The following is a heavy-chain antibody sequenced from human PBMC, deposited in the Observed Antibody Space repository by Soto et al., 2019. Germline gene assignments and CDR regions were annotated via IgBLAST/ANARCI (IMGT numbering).Heavy chain of an antibody. CDR2: IGTAGDT. CDR3: AREVEVYGMDV. Sequence: PGGSLRLSCAASGFTFSSYDMHWVRQATGKGLEWVSAIGTAGDTYYPGSVKGRFTISRENAKNSLYLQMNSLRAGDTAVYYCAREVEVYGMDVWGQGTTVTVSS. D-gene: IGHD2-15*01. J-gene: IGHJ6*02. CDR1: GFTFSSYD. V-gene: IGHV3-13*04.